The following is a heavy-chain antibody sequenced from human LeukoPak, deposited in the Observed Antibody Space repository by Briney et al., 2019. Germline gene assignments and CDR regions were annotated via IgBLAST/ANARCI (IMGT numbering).Heavy chain of an antibody. CDR2: IYYSGST. J-gene: IGHJ3*02. CDR1: GGSISSYY. CDR3: ARARNYYDSSDYYYEGDAFDI. D-gene: IGHD3-22*01. Sequence: PSETLSLTCTVSGGSISSYYWSWIRQPPGKGLEWIGYIYYSGSTNYNPSLKSRVTISVDTSKNQFSLKLSSVTAADTAVYFCARARNYYDSSDYYYEGDAFDIWGQGTMVTVSS. V-gene: IGHV4-59*01.